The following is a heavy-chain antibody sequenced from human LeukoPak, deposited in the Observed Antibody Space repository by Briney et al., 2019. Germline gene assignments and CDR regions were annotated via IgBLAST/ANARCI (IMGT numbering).Heavy chain of an antibody. V-gene: IGHV3-9*03. D-gene: IGHD3-22*01. CDR3: ARGRYYHDTSGYYSLDY. CDR1: GFTFDDYA. CDR2: ISWNSNSI. J-gene: IGHJ4*02. Sequence: GGSLRLSCAASGFTFDDYAVHWVRQAPGKGLEWVSSISWNSNSIDYADSVKGRFTISRDNAKNSLYLQLNSLRAEDMALYYCARGRYYHDTSGYYSLDYWGQGTLVTVSS.